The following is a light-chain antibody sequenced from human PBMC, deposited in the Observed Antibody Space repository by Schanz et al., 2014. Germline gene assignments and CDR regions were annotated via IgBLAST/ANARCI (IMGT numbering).Light chain of an antibody. CDR1: SSNIGAGYD. Sequence: QSVLTQPPSVSGAPGQRVTISCTGSSSNIGAGYDVHWYQQLPGTAPKLLIYSSNQRPSGVPDRFSGSKFGTSASLAISGLQSEDEADYYCAAWDDSLNGPVFGGGTKVTVL. V-gene: IGLV1-40*01. CDR2: SSN. J-gene: IGLJ3*02. CDR3: AAWDDSLNGPV.